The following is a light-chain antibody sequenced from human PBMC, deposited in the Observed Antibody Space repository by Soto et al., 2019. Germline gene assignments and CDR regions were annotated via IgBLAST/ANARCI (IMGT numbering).Light chain of an antibody. V-gene: IGKV1-12*01. CDR3: HQATISQLT. J-gene: IGKJ4*01. Sequence: DIQMTQSPSSVSASVGDRVTITCRASQGISRLLDWYQQKPGKAPKLLIYAAATLQSGVSSRFSGDASGTDFTLTINSLQPEDFATYYCHQATISQLTFGGGTKVEIK. CDR1: QGISRL. CDR2: AAA.